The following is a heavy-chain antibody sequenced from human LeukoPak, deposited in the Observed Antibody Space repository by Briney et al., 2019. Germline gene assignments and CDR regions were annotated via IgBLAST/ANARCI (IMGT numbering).Heavy chain of an antibody. CDR1: GFTLSSNY. D-gene: IGHD1-26*01. CDR2: IYSGGST. V-gene: IGHV3-53*04. J-gene: IGHJ4*02. Sequence: GGSLRLSCAASGFTLSSNYMSWVRQAPGKGLEWVSVIYSGGSTYYADSVKGRFTISRHNSKNTLYLQMNSLRAEDAAVYYCARAQTSGSYSYWGQGTLVTVSS. CDR3: ARAQTSGSYSY.